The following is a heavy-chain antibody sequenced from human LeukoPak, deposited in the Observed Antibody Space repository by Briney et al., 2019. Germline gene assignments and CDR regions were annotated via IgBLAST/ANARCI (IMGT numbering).Heavy chain of an antibody. J-gene: IGHJ4*02. Sequence: PGGSLRLSCAASGFTFSSYGMHWVRQAPGKGLEWVAVISYDGSNKYYADSVKGRFTISRDNSKNTLYLQMNSLRAEDTAVYYCAKGPWGHCSSTSCYDYWGQGTLVTVSS. CDR2: ISYDGSNK. CDR3: AKGPWGHCSSTSCYDY. CDR1: GFTFSSYG. D-gene: IGHD2-2*01. V-gene: IGHV3-30*18.